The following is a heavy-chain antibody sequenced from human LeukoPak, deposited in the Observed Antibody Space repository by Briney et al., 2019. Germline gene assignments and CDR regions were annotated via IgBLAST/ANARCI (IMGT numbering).Heavy chain of an antibody. CDR2: IYPGDSDT. CDR3: ARFSGTGGNPPGSHYYYYKYGMDV. J-gene: IGHJ6*02. Sequence: GESLKISCKGSGYIFTNYWIGWVRQMPGKGLEWMGIIYPGDSDTRYSPSFQGQVTISADESISTAYLQWSSLKASDTAMYFCARFSGTGGNPPGSHYYYYKYGMDVWGQGTTVTVSS. CDR1: GYIFTNYW. D-gene: IGHD4-23*01. V-gene: IGHV5-51*01.